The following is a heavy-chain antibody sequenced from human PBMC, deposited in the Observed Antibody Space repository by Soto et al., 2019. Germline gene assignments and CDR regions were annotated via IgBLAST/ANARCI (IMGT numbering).Heavy chain of an antibody. J-gene: IGHJ4*02. CDR1: GFTFSSYA. D-gene: IGHD6-6*01. V-gene: IGHV3-23*01. CDR2: ISGSGGST. CDR3: AKGRYSSSSYFDY. Sequence: GGSLRLSCAASGFTFSSYAMSWVRQAPGKGLEWGSAISGSGGSTYYADSVKGRFTISRDNSKNTLYLQMNSLRAEDTAVYYCAKGRYSSSSYFDYWGQGTLVTVSS.